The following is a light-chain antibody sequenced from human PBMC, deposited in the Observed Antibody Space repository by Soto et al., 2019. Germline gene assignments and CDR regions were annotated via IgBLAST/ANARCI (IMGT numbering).Light chain of an antibody. CDR3: QQYNNWPPIT. V-gene: IGKV3-20*01. CDR2: GAS. Sequence: ETVLTQSPGTLSLSPGERATLSCRASQTIRSNYLAWYRQTPGQAPRLLIYGASNRATGIADRFSGSGSGTDFTLIISRLEPEDFALYYCQQYNNWPPITFGPGTKVDIK. J-gene: IGKJ3*01. CDR1: QTIRSNY.